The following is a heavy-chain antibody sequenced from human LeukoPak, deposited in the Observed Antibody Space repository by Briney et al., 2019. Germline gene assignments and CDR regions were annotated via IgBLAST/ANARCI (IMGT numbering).Heavy chain of an antibody. D-gene: IGHD2/OR15-2a*01. CDR3: ASRVNSRNYYYGMDV. Sequence: PSETLSLTCTVSGGSISSYYWSWIRQPPGKGLEWIGYIYYSGSTNYNPSLKSRVTISVDTSKNQFSLKLSSVTAADTAVYYCASRVNSRNYYYGMDVWGQGTTVTASS. J-gene: IGHJ6*02. V-gene: IGHV4-59*01. CDR2: IYYSGST. CDR1: GGSISSYY.